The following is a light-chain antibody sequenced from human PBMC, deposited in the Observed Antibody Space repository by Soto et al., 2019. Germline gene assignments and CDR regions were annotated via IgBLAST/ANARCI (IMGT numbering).Light chain of an antibody. CDR3: QQANSFPFT. CDR1: QIIGSG. Sequence: DIQMTQSPSSVSASIGDRVTITCRASQIIGSGLAWYQQKPGKAPTLLIYAASSLQSGVPSRFSGSGSGTDFTLTITSLQAEDSATYYCQQANSFPFTFGPGTKVDIK. CDR2: AAS. V-gene: IGKV1-12*02. J-gene: IGKJ3*01.